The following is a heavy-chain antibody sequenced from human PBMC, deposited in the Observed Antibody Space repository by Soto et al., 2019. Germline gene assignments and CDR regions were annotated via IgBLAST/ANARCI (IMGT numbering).Heavy chain of an antibody. J-gene: IGHJ4*02. V-gene: IGHV1-69*05. Sequence: SVKVSCKASGGTFSSYAISWVRQAPGQGLEWMGWIIPIFGNTKYAQKFQGRITITRDTSTSTAYMEMSSLRSEDTAVYYCARDLLFDYWGQGTLVTVSS. CDR2: IIPIFGNT. CDR1: GGTFSSYA. CDR3: ARDLLFDY.